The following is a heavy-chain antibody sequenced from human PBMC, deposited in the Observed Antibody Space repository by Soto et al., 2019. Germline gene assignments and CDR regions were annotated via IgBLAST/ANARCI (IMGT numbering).Heavy chain of an antibody. CDR3: ARDYYDSPNAFDI. V-gene: IGHV1-69*04. J-gene: IGHJ3*02. D-gene: IGHD3-22*01. CDR1: GGTFSSYA. Sequence: SVKVSCKTSGGTFSSYAISWVRQAPGQGLEWMGRIIPILGIANYAQKFQGRVTITADKSTSTAYMELSSLRSEDTAVYYCARDYYDSPNAFDIWGQGTMVTVSS. CDR2: IIPILGIA.